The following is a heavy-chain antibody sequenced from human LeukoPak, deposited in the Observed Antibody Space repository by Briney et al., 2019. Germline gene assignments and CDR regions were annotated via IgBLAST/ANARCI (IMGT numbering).Heavy chain of an antibody. V-gene: IGHV3-53*01. J-gene: IGHJ4*02. CDR3: ARSPVLDRNDWSFAD. CDR2: SYSGGDT. Sequence: GRSLRLSCAASGFTVSRNYMSWVRQAPGKGLEWVSVSYSGGDTYYPDSVKGRFTVSRDNPKNTVYLQMNSLRADDTAVYFCARSPVLDRNDWSFADWGQGTLVTVSS. CDR1: GFTVSRNY. D-gene: IGHD1-1*01.